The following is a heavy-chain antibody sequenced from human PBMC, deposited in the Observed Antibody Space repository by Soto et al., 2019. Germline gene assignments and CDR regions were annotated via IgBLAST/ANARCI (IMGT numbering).Heavy chain of an antibody. J-gene: IGHJ4*02. V-gene: IGHV4-31*03. D-gene: IGHD3-16*02. CDR3: ARVPSSAFWGSYRYTGGYDY. CDR2: IYYSGST. CDR1: GGSISSGGYY. Sequence: SETLSLTCTVSGGSISSGGYYWSWIRQHPGKGLEWIGYIYYSGSTYYNPSLKSRVTISVDTSKNQFSLKLSSVTAADTAVYYCARVPSSAFWGSYRYTGGYDYWGQGTLVTVSS.